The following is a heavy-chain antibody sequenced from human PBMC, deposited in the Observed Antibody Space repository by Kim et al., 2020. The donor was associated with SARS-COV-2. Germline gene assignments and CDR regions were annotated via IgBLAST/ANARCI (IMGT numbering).Heavy chain of an antibody. CDR1: GYTLTELS. V-gene: IGHV1-24*01. J-gene: IGHJ3*02. CDR2: FDPEDGET. Sequence: ASVKVSCKVSGYTLTELSMHWVRQAPGKGLEWMGGFDPEDGETIYAQKFQGRVTMTEDTSTDTAYMELSSLRSEDTAVYYCATWVYYDILTGYYKGAFDIWGQGTMVTVSS. CDR3: ATWVYYDILTGYYKGAFDI. D-gene: IGHD3-9*01.